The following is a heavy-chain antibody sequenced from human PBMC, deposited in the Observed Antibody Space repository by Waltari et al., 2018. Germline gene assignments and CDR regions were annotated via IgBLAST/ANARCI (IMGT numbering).Heavy chain of an antibody. Sequence: QVQLVESGGGVVQPGRSLRLSCAASGFTFSSYGMHWVRQAPGKGLEWVAVICYDGSNKYYADSVKGRFTISRDNSKNTLYLQMNSLRAEDTAVYYCARDIPMPDYWGQGTLVTVSS. V-gene: IGHV3-33*01. CDR1: GFTFSSYG. CDR3: ARDIPMPDY. D-gene: IGHD2-2*01. CDR2: ICYDGSNK. J-gene: IGHJ4*02.